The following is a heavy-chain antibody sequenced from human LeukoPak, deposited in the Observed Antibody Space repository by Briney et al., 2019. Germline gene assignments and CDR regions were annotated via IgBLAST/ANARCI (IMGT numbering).Heavy chain of an antibody. CDR1: GFTFDDYA. Sequence: GRSLRLSCAASGFTFDDYAMHWVRQAPGKGLEGVSGISWNSGSIGYADSVKGRFTISRDNAKNSLYLQMNSLRAEDTALYYCAKDAPYSSGWQTFRGYFDYWGQGTLVTVSS. J-gene: IGHJ4*02. D-gene: IGHD6-19*01. V-gene: IGHV3-9*01. CDR2: ISWNSGSI. CDR3: AKDAPYSSGWQTFRGYFDY.